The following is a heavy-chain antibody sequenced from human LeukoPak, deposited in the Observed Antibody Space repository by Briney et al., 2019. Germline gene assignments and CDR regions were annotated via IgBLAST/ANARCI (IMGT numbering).Heavy chain of an antibody. Sequence: PGGSLRLSCAASGFTFSSYAMSWVRQAPGKGLEWVSIISGDGGRTYYADSVKGRFTISRDNSNNTLYLQMNSLRTDDTAVYYCAKLMEYGVGYYFDYWGQGTLVTVSS. CDR1: GFTFSSYA. J-gene: IGHJ4*02. D-gene: IGHD2-8*01. CDR3: AKLMEYGVGYYFDY. V-gene: IGHV3-23*01. CDR2: ISGDGGRT.